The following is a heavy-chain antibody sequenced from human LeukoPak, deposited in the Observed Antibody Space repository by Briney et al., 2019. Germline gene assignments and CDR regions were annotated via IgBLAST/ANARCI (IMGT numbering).Heavy chain of an antibody. CDR1: GFTFSSYA. D-gene: IGHD3-22*01. CDR2: ISGTGDNT. V-gene: IGHV3-23*01. CDR3: AKTTTRSYYYDTTGSNYFDP. J-gene: IGHJ5*02. Sequence: GGSLRLSCAASGFTFSSYAISWVRQAPGKGLEWVSAISGTGDNTYYADSVKGRFTISRDNSKNTLFLQMNTLRAGDTAIYYCAKTTTRSYYYDTTGSNYFDPWGQGTLVTVSS.